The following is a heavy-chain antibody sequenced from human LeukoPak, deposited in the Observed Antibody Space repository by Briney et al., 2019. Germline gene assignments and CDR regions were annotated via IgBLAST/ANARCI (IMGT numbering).Heavy chain of an antibody. CDR1: GGSISSYY. J-gene: IGHJ5*02. V-gene: IGHV4-59*01. D-gene: IGHD4-17*01. CDR2: IYYSGST. CDR3: VRDRSRNNGACYP. Sequence: SETLSLTCTVSGGSISSYYWSWIRQPPGKGLEWIGYIYYSGSTNYNPSLKSRVTISVDTSKNQFSLKLSSVTAADTAMYYCVRDRSRNNGACYPWGQGTLVTVSS.